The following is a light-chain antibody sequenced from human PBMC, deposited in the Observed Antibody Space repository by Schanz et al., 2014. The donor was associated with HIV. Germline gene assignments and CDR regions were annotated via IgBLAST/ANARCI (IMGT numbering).Light chain of an antibody. CDR1: SSDVGGYNY. V-gene: IGLV2-14*03. Sequence: QSALTQPASVSGSPGQSITISCTGTSSDVGGYNYVSWYQQHPGKAPKLMIYDVSNRPSGVSNRFSGSKSGNTASLTISGLQAGDEADYYCASYTMSNTWIFGGGTKVTVL. CDR3: ASYTMSNTWI. CDR2: DVS. J-gene: IGLJ2*01.